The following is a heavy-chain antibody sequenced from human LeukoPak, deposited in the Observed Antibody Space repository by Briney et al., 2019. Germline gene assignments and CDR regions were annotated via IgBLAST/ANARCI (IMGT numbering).Heavy chain of an antibody. Sequence: GGSLRPSCAASGFTFSTYWMSWVRQAPGKGLEWVANIRQDGSDKYYVDSVKGRFTISRDNAKDSLYLQMNSLTAEDTAVYYCARDGGSAIPFDYWGQGTLVTVSS. J-gene: IGHJ4*02. CDR3: ARDGGSAIPFDY. V-gene: IGHV3-7*01. CDR1: GFTFSTYW. CDR2: IRQDGSDK.